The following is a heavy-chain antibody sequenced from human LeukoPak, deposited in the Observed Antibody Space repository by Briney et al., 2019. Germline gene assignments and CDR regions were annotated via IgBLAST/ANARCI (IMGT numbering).Heavy chain of an antibody. CDR3: ARDPQYCTSSSCYLSDWFDP. J-gene: IGHJ5*02. CDR1: GFTFSSYG. Sequence: GGSLRLSCAASGFTFSSYGMHWVRQAPGKGLEWVAVISYDGSNKYYADSVKGRFTISRDNSKNSLYLQMNSLRDEDTAVYYCARDPQYCTSSSCYLSDWFDPWGQGTLVTVSS. CDR2: ISYDGSNK. V-gene: IGHV3-30*03. D-gene: IGHD2-2*01.